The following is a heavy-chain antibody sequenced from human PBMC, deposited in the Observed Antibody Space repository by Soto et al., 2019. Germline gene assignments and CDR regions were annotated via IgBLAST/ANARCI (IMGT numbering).Heavy chain of an antibody. Sequence: PGESLKISCKGSGYTFSNYWIDWVRQMPGKGLEWMGIIYPGDSDTRYSPSFQGQVTISADKSISTAYLQWSSLKASDTAMYYCARTSAAGKYYYGMDVWGQGTTVTVSS. V-gene: IGHV5-51*01. CDR3: ARTSAAGKYYYGMDV. CDR2: IYPGDSDT. D-gene: IGHD6-13*01. J-gene: IGHJ6*02. CDR1: GYTFSNYW.